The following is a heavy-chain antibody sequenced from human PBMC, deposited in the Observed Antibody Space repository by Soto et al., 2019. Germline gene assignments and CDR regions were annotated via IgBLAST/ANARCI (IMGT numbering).Heavy chain of an antibody. V-gene: IGHV1-69*01. CDR3: ATVLGGGSSWSFDY. Sequence: QVQLVQSGAEVKKPGSSVKVSCKASGGIFNSYVINWVRQAPGQGLEWMGGSVPIFGTANYAQKFQGRVTFTADESTSTAYMELSSLRFDDTAVYYCATVLGGGSSWSFDYWGQGTLVTVSS. D-gene: IGHD6-13*01. CDR2: SVPIFGTA. CDR1: GGIFNSYV. J-gene: IGHJ4*02.